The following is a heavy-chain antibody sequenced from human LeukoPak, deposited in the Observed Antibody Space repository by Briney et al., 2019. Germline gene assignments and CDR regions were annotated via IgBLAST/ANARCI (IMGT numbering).Heavy chain of an antibody. D-gene: IGHD6-13*01. Sequence: SETLSLTCTVSGYSISSGYYWGWIRQPPGKGLEWIGSIYHSGSTYYNPSLKSRVTISVDTSKNQFSLKLSSVTAADTAVYYCARDLGYSSSWPEYFQHWGQGTLVPVS. CDR3: ARDLGYSSSWPEYFQH. V-gene: IGHV4-38-2*02. CDR2: IYHSGST. J-gene: IGHJ1*01. CDR1: GYSISSGYY.